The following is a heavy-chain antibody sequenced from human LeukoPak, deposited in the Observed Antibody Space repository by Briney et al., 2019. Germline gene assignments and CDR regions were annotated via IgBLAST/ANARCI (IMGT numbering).Heavy chain of an antibody. Sequence: GGSLRLSCAASGFTFSSYWMHWVRQAPGKGLVWVSRINSDGSSTSYADSVKGRFTISRDNAKSTLYLQMNSLRAEDTAVYYCASGATTVATSGIDYWGQGTLVTVSS. CDR2: INSDGSST. D-gene: IGHD4-17*01. V-gene: IGHV3-74*01. CDR1: GFTFSSYW. J-gene: IGHJ4*02. CDR3: ASGATTVATSGIDY.